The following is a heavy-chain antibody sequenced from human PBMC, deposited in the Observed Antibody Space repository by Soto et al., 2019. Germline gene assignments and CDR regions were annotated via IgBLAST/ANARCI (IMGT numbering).Heavy chain of an antibody. J-gene: IGHJ6*02. CDR1: GFTFSTYA. CDR3: AKDMSSSTRDYSYYYGMDV. CDR2: INSGGST. Sequence: GVSLRLSCAASGFTFSTYALTWVRQAAGKGLEWVSVINSGGSTNFADSVKGRFTVSRDNSKNTLYLQMNSLRAEDTAIYYCAKDMSSSTRDYSYYYGMDVWGQGTTVTVS. D-gene: IGHD6-6*01. V-gene: IGHV3-23*01.